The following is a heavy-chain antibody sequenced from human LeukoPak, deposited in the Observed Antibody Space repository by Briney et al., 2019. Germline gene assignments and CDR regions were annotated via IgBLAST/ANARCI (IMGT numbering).Heavy chain of an antibody. CDR2: ISSSSSYI. D-gene: IGHD6-19*01. Sequence: SGGSLRLSCAASGFAFSSYSMNWVRQAPGKGLEWVSSISSSSSYIYYADSVKGRFTISRDNAKNSLYLQMNSLRAEDTAVYYCAKDRYEEGWNYWDYWGQGTLVTVSS. CDR3: AKDRYEEGWNYWDY. CDR1: GFAFSSYS. J-gene: IGHJ4*02. V-gene: IGHV3-21*04.